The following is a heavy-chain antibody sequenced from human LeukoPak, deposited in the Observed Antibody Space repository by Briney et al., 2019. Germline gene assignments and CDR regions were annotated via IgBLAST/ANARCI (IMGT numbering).Heavy chain of an antibody. CDR2: IRYDGSNK. Sequence: PGGSLRLSCAASGFTFSSYGMHWVRQAPGKGLGWVAFIRYDGSNKYYADSVKGRFTISRDNSKNTLYLQMNSLRVEDTAVYYCAMAHFQTMIVGYFDYWGQGTLVTVSS. V-gene: IGHV3-30*02. D-gene: IGHD3-22*01. J-gene: IGHJ4*02. CDR1: GFTFSSYG. CDR3: AMAHFQTMIVGYFDY.